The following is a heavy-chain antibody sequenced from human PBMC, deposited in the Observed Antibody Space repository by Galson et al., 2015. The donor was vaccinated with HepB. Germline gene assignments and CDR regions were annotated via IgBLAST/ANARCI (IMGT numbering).Heavy chain of an antibody. CDR3: ASASAIEVAGAIRRWFFDL. D-gene: IGHD6-19*01. CDR2: IRNKAKSYTT. CDR1: GFTFSDHY. J-gene: IGHJ2*01. Sequence: SLRLSCAASGFTFSDHYMDWVRQAPGKGLEWVGRIRNKAKSYTTEYAASVKGRLTISGDDSENSLYLQVNSLKTEDTAVYYCASASAIEVAGAIRRWFFDLWGRGTLVTVSS. V-gene: IGHV3-72*01.